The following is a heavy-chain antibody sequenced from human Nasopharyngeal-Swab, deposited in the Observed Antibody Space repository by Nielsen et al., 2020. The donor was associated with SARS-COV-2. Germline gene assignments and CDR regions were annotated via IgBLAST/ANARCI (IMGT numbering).Heavy chain of an antibody. V-gene: IGHV3-30*04. CDR3: ASSYYDFWSGYYYHGAFDI. CDR2: ISYDGSNK. J-gene: IGHJ3*02. D-gene: IGHD3-3*01. Sequence: VRQMPGKGLEWVAVISYDGSNKYYADSVKGRFTISRDNSKNTLYLQMNSLRAEDTAVYYCASSYYDFWSGYYYHGAFDIRGQGTMVTVSS.